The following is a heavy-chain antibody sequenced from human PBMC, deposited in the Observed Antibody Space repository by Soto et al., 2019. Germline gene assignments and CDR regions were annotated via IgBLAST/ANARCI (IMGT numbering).Heavy chain of an antibody. V-gene: IGHV3-23*01. J-gene: IGHJ4*02. CDR3: AKDPDCSSTSCYDY. Sequence: EVQLLESGGGLVQPGGSLRLSCAASGFTFSSYAMSWVRQAPGKGLEWVSAISGRGGSTYYADSVKGRFTISRDNSKNTLYLQMNSLRAEDTAVYYCAKDPDCSSTSCYDYWGQGTLVTVSS. CDR1: GFTFSSYA. CDR2: ISGRGGST. D-gene: IGHD2-2*01.